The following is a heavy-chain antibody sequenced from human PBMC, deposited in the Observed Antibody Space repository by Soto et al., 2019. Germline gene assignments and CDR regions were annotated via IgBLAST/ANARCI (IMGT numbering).Heavy chain of an antibody. CDR3: ARFRGFAVTTIVDY. J-gene: IGHJ4*02. D-gene: IGHD4-17*01. V-gene: IGHV4-39*01. Sequence: QLQLQESGPGLVKPSETLSLTCTVSGGSISSSSYYWGWIRQPPGKGLEWIGSIYYSGSTYYNPSLKSRVTISVDTSKNQFSLKLSSVTAADTAVYYCARFRGFAVTTIVDYWGQGTLVTVSS. CDR1: GGSISSSSYY. CDR2: IYYSGST.